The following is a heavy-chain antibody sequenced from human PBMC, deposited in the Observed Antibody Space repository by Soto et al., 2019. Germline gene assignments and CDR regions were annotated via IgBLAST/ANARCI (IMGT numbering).Heavy chain of an antibody. Sequence: QITLKESGPTLVKPTQTLTLTCTFSGFSLSTSAVGVGWIRQPPGKALEWLAFIYWDDDKRYSPSLKSSLTLTKDPSKNQVVLAMTNMYPVDPATYYCSHLVVAGLTYYFDSWGQGTLVTVSS. CDR3: SHLVVAGLTYYFDS. J-gene: IGHJ4*02. D-gene: IGHD2-15*01. CDR1: GFSLSTSAVG. CDR2: IYWDDDK. V-gene: IGHV2-5*02.